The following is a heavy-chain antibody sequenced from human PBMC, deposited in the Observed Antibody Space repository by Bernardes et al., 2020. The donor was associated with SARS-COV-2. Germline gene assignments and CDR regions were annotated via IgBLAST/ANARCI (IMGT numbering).Heavy chain of an antibody. CDR3: AREIDIPVGGKFRPPDY. D-gene: IGHD2-15*01. J-gene: IGHJ4*02. V-gene: IGHV3-21*06. CDR2: ISDAGDST. CDR1: GFTFSSYS. Sequence: VGSLILSCSASGFTFSSYSFKWVRQAPGQGPEWVSSISDAGDSTTYADSMKGRFTISRDNAKNLLYLQMNSLRVEDTAVYYCAREIDIPVGGKFRPPDYWGLGTRVTVAS.